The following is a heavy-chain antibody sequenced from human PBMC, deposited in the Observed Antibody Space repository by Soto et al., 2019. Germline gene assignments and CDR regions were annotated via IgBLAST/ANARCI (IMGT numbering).Heavy chain of an antibody. V-gene: IGHV3-23*01. CDR3: AKPIQLWFAFDY. Sequence: VQLLESGGGLVQPGGSLRLSCAASGFTFSNYAMGWVRQAPGKGLEWVSGISGSGGMTYYADSVKGRFTSSRDNSKNTLYLQMNSLRAEDTAVYYCAKPIQLWFAFDYWGQGTLVTVSS. J-gene: IGHJ4*02. CDR2: ISGSGGMT. D-gene: IGHD5-18*01. CDR1: GFTFSNYA.